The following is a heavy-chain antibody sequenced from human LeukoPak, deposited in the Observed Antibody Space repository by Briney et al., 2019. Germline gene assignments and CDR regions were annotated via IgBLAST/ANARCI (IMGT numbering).Heavy chain of an antibody. CDR1: GGTFSSYA. CDR3: AREGIDSSRLYY. D-gene: IGHD6-13*01. CDR2: IIPSFGTA. Sequence: SSVKVSCKASGGTFSSYAISWVRQAPGQGLEWMEGIIPSFGTANYAQKFQGRVTITADESTSTAYMELSSLRSEDTAVYYCAREGIDSSRLYYWGQGTLVTVSS. V-gene: IGHV1-69*01. J-gene: IGHJ4*02.